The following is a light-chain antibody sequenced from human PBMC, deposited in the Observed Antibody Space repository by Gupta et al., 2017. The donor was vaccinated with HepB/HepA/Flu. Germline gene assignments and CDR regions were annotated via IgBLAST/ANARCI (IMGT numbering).Light chain of an antibody. Sequence: DFQMTQSPSTLPASVGDRVTLTCRASQSNSNWLAWYQQKPGKAPNLLIYKASNLESGVPSRFSGSGSGTEFTLTISSLQPDDFAIYYCQEYSSSSWTFGQGTKVEIK. CDR3: QEYSSSSWT. CDR2: KAS. V-gene: IGKV1-5*03. J-gene: IGKJ1*01. CDR1: QSNSNW.